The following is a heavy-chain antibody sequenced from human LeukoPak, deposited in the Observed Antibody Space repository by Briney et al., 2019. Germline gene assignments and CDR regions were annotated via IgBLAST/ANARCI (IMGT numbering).Heavy chain of an antibody. V-gene: IGHV3-33*01. CDR1: GFTFSSYG. D-gene: IGHD3-22*01. J-gene: IGHJ4*02. CDR2: IWYDGSNK. CDR3: ARELYYYDSSGYSGPLDY. Sequence: GGSLRLSCAASGFTFSSYGMHWVRQAPGKGLEWVAVIWYDGSNKYYADSVKGRFTISRDNSKSTLYLQMNSLRAEDTAVYYCARELYYYDSSGYSGPLDYWGQGTLVTVSS.